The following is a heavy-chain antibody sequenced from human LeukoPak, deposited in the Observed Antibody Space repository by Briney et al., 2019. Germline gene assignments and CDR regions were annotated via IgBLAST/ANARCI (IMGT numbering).Heavy chain of an antibody. CDR1: GYTFIDYY. CDR2: IYGRDGGT. CDR3: VRDFDWGPDY. Sequence: ASVKVSCKASGYTFIDYYMHWVRQAPGQGLEWMGLIYGRDGGTNLAQKFQDRVTMTRDTSITTAYMELTGLTPDDTAVYYCVRDFDWGPDYWGQGTLVTVSS. J-gene: IGHJ4*02. D-gene: IGHD3-9*01. V-gene: IGHV1-2*02.